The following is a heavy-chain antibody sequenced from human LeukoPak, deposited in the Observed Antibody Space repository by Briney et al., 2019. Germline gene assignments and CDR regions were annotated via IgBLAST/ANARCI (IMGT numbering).Heavy chain of an antibody. CDR1: GFTFDDYA. CDR3: ARGYCSSTSCLEFRM. CDR2: IYYSGST. V-gene: IGHV4-59*01. D-gene: IGHD2-2*01. Sequence: GSLRLSCAASGFTFDDYAMHWVRQAPGKGLEWIGYIYYSGSTNYNPSLKSRVTISVDTSKNQFSLKLSSVTAADTAVYYCARGYCSSTSCLEFRMWGQGTLVTVSS. J-gene: IGHJ4*02.